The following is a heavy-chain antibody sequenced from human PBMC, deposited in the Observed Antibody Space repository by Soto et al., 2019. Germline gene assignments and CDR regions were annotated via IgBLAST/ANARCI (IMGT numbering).Heavy chain of an antibody. CDR2: VYHSGSI. CDR1: SGSISTGNW. V-gene: IGHV4-4*02. CDR3: ARVSRGIKSAFDI. J-gene: IGHJ3*02. D-gene: IGHD3-10*01. Sequence: QVQLQESGPGLVKPSETLSLTCTVSSGSISTGNWWSWVRQPPEKGLEWIGEVYHSGSIYYNPSLKSRVTISVDKSENQFSLRMNSVTAADTAVYYCARVSRGIKSAFDIWGQGTLVTASS.